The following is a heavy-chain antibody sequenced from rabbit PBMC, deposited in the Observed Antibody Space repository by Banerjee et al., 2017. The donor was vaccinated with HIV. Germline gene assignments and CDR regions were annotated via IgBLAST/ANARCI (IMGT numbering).Heavy chain of an antibody. V-gene: IGHV1S45*01. Sequence: QEQLVESGGGLVQPEGSLTLTCTASGFSFSSSYWICWVRQAPGKGLEWIGCIYTVSSGNADYASWAKGRFTISKTSSTTVALQMTSLTAADTATYFCARDLAGVIGWNFNLWGQGTLVTVS. D-gene: IGHD4-1*01. CDR1: GFSFSSSYW. J-gene: IGHJ4*01. CDR3: ARDLAGVIGWNFNL. CDR2: IYTVSSGNA.